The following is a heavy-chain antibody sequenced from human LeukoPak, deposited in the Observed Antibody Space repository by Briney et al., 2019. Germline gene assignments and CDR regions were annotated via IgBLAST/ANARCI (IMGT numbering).Heavy chain of an antibody. CDR2: ISGSGGST. CDR3: AKEDPVTWVY. D-gene: IGHD4-17*01. J-gene: IGHJ4*02. CDR1: GFSVSGIH. V-gene: IGHV3-23*01. Sequence: PGGSLRLSCVASGFSVSGIHMNWVRQAPGKGLEWVSAISGSGGSTYYADSVKGRFTISRDNSKNTLYLQMNSLRAEDTAVYYCAKEDPVTWVYWGQGTLVTVSS.